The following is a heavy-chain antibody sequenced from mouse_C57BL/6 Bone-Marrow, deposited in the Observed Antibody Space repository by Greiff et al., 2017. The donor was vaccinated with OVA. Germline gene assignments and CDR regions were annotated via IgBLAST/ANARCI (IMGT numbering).Heavy chain of an antibody. CDR2: ISYDGSN. J-gene: IGHJ2*01. CDR3: ARDMREGEYFDD. D-gene: IGHD2-3*01. V-gene: IGHV3-6*01. Sequence: EVQLQQSGPGLVKPSQSLSLTCSVTGYSITSGYYWNWIRQFPGNKLEWMGYISYDGSNNYNPSLKNRISITRDTSKNQFFLKLNSVTTEDTATYYGARDMREGEYFDDWGQGTTLTVSS. CDR1: GYSITSGYY.